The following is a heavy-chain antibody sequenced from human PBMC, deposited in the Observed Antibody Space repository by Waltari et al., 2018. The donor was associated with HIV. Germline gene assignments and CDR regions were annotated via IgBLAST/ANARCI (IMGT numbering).Heavy chain of an antibody. V-gene: IGHV4-4*07. Sequence: QVQLQESGPGLVKPSETLSLTCTVSGGSISSSYRSWIRQPAGKGLAWIGRIYTRGSTNYNPSLKSRVTMSVDTSKNQFSLKLSSVTAADTAVYYCAGTYYDYVWGSYRPPPFDYWGQGTLVTVSS. D-gene: IGHD3-16*02. CDR3: AGTYYDYVWGSYRPPPFDY. J-gene: IGHJ4*02. CDR1: GGSISSSY. CDR2: IYTRGST.